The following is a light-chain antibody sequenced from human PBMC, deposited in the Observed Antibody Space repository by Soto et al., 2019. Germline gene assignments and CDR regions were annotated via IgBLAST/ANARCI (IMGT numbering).Light chain of an antibody. J-gene: IGKJ1*01. CDR2: GAS. CDR1: QSVSSIY. Sequence: IVLSQCPDTLSWSPGERATLSCRASQSVSSIYLAWYQQKPGQAPRLLVYGASSRATGIPDRFSGSGSGTDFSLTISRLEPEDFAVYYCHQYRSSPQTFGQGTKVDIK. V-gene: IGKV3-20*01. CDR3: HQYRSSPQT.